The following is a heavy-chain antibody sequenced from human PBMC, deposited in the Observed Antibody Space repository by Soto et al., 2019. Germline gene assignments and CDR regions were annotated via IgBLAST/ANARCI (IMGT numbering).Heavy chain of an antibody. J-gene: IGHJ4*02. CDR1: AFSFSTSW. D-gene: IGHD1-1*01. CDR3: ATAGNYRLDN. V-gene: IGHV3-74*01. CDR2: INPDGRTI. Sequence: GGSLRLSCAASAFSFSTSWMHWVRQAPGEGLVWVSRINPDGRTINYADSVKGRFTISRDNAKNTLYLQMNILRVEDTAVYFCATAGNYRLDNWGLGTLVTVSS.